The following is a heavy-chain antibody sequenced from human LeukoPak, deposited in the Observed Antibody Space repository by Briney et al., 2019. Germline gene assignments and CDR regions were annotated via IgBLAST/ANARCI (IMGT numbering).Heavy chain of an antibody. D-gene: IGHD3-10*01. Sequence: GGSLRLSCAASGFSFRNYGMHWVRQAPGKGLEWVSVIYSGGSTYYADSVKGRFTISRDNSKNTLYLQMNSLRAEDTAVYYCARRLGGFWGQGTLVTVSS. CDR3: ARRLGGF. J-gene: IGHJ4*02. CDR2: IYSGGST. V-gene: IGHV3-53*01. CDR1: GFSFRNYG.